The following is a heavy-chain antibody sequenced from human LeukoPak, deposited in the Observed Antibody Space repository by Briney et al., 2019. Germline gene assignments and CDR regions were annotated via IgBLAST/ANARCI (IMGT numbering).Heavy chain of an antibody. D-gene: IGHD3-9*01. CDR3: ARSGVLRYFGNS. J-gene: IGHJ4*02. CDR2: SYSGSST. V-gene: IGHV3-66*01. CDR1: GFTVSSNY. Sequence: GGSLRLSCAASGFTVSSNYMSCVRQAPGKGLEWVSVSYSGSSTYYADSVKGRFNISRDIAKNTVYLQMNSLRGEDTAVYYCARSGVLRYFGNSWGQGTLVTVSS.